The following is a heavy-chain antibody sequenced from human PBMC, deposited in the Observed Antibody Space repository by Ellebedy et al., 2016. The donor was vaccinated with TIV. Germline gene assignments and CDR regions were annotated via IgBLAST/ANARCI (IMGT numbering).Heavy chain of an antibody. V-gene: IGHV3-23*01. Sequence: PGGSLRLSCAASGLTFSSHAMSWVRQAPGKGLEWVSSITESGGSTYYADSVKGRFTISRDNSKNTLYLQMNSLRAEDTAVYYCARDPVGVGPAFDIWGQGTMVTVSS. D-gene: IGHD4-23*01. CDR2: ITESGGST. J-gene: IGHJ3*02. CDR3: ARDPVGVGPAFDI. CDR1: GLTFSSHA.